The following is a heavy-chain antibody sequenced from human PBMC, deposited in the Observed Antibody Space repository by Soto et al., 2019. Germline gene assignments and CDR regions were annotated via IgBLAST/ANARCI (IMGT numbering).Heavy chain of an antibody. J-gene: IGHJ4*02. CDR3: ARVNVTLDF. CDR1: GGSMKAYNLF. V-gene: IGHV4-39*01. D-gene: IGHD2-21*02. CDR2: IHHSGNA. Sequence: SETLSLTCTVAGGSMKAYNLFWGWIRQPPGKGLEWIATIHHSGNAYYNPSLSSRVTIFGDTSKNRVSLELRSVTDADTAVYFCARVNVTLDFWGPGTLVTVSS.